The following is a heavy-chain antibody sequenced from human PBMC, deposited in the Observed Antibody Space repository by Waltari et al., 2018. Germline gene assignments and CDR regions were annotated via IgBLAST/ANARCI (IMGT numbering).Heavy chain of an antibody. CDR1: GFTFGSFW. CDR3: ATMGGNGYNRPVNWLDP. CDR2: IKQDGSEK. D-gene: IGHD5-12*01. J-gene: IGHJ5*02. Sequence: EVQLVESGGGLVQPGGSLRLSCAASGFTFGSFWMSWVRQAPGKGLEWVANIKQDGSEKYFVDSVKGRFTISRDNAKNSLYLHMNSLRAEDTAVYYCATMGGNGYNRPVNWLDPWGQGTLVTVSS. V-gene: IGHV3-7*03.